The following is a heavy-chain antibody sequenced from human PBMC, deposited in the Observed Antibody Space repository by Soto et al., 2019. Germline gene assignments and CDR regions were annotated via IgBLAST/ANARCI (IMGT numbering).Heavy chain of an antibody. CDR2: IIPIFGTA. J-gene: IGHJ4*02. CDR3: ARHRLPSLSWGSFEY. Sequence: SVKVSCKASGGTFSSYAISWVRQAPGQGLEWMGGIIPIFGTANYAQKFQGRVTITADESTSTAYMELSSLRSEDTAVYYCARHRLPSLSWGSFEYWGQGTLVTVSS. V-gene: IGHV1-69*13. D-gene: IGHD6-6*01. CDR1: GGTFSSYA.